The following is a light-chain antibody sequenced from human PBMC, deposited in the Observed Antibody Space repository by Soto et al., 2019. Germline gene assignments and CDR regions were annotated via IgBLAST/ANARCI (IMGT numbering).Light chain of an antibody. CDR3: QFYSAVWA. CDR2: DAS. V-gene: IGKV1-5*01. CDR1: QSLSNR. Sequence: DIQMTQSPSTLSASVGDRVTITCRASQSLSNRLAWYQQKPGKAPKVLIYDASSLESGVPSRFSGSGSGTDFILIISRLQPDDFATYYCQFYSAVWAFGQGTKVEIK. J-gene: IGKJ1*01.